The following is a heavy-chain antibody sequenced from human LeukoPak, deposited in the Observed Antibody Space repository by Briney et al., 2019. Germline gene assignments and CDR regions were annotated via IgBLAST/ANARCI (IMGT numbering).Heavy chain of an antibody. Sequence: SETLSLTCAVSGVSISSSNWWSWVRQPPGEGLEWIGEIYHSGSTNYNPSLKSRVTISVDKSKNQFSLKLSSVTAADTAVYYCASLGVVPAAIRRENYYYYGMDVWGQGTTVTVSS. CDR1: GVSISSSNW. CDR2: IYHSGST. J-gene: IGHJ6*02. D-gene: IGHD2-2*02. V-gene: IGHV4-4*02. CDR3: ASLGVVPAAIRRENYYYYGMDV.